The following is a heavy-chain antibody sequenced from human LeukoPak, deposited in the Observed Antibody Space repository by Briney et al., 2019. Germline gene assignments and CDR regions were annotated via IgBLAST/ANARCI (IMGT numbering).Heavy chain of an antibody. J-gene: IGHJ6*03. V-gene: IGHV3-74*01. D-gene: IGHD5/OR15-5a*01. CDR2: IDTDGSST. CDR1: GFTFSSYW. Sequence: GGSLRLSCAASGFTFSSYWMHWVRRAPGKGLVWVSRIDTDGSSTIYADSVKGRFTISRDNAKNTLYLQMNSLRAEDTAVYYCARGRSLSTVSFGDTYYYYMDVWGKGTTVTVSS. CDR3: ARGRSLSTVSFGDTYYYYMDV.